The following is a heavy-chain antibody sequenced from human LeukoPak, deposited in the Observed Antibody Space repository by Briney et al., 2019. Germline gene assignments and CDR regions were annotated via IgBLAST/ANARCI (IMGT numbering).Heavy chain of an antibody. CDR1: GLTFSSHE. CDR2: ISSSGNII. V-gene: IGHV3-48*03. Sequence: SGRSLRLSCVVSGLTFSSHEMNWVRQAPGKGLEWVSYISSSGNIIYYADSVKGRFTISRDNAKNSLYLQVNSLRAEDTAVYYCASAPIDAAMDYWGQGTLVTVSS. D-gene: IGHD5-18*01. CDR3: ASAPIDAAMDY. J-gene: IGHJ4*02.